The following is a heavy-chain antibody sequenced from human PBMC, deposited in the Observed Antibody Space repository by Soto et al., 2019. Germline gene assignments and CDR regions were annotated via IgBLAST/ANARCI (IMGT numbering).Heavy chain of an antibody. CDR1: GYTFTGYY. J-gene: IGHJ6*02. CDR3: ARSTPITIFGVVTSGGMDV. CDR2: FNPNSGGT. D-gene: IGHD3-3*01. V-gene: IGHV1-2*02. Sequence: GASVKGSCKASGYTFTGYYMHWVRQAPGQGLEWMGWFNPNSGGTNYAQKFQGSVTMTRDTSISTAYMELSRLRSDDTAVYYCARSTPITIFGVVTSGGMDVWGQGTTVTVSS.